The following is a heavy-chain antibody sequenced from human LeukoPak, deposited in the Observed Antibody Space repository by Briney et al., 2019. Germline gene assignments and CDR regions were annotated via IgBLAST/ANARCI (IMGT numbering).Heavy chain of an antibody. V-gene: IGHV3-23*01. CDR2: IFGTGGTT. D-gene: IGHD2-15*01. Sequence: GGSLRLSCAASGLSFSSHVMSWGRQAPGKGLEWVSSIFGTGGTTYYADSVRGRFTISRDNLKNTLWLQMSSLRAEDTAIYYCANQPPSYCTGSNCYSAYYFYMDVWGKGTTVTVSS. CDR1: GLSFSSHV. J-gene: IGHJ6*03. CDR3: ANQPPSYCTGSNCYSAYYFYMDV.